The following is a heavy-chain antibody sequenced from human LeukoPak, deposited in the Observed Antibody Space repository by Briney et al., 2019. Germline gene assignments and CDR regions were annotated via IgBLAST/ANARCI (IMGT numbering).Heavy chain of an antibody. V-gene: IGHV3-74*01. D-gene: IGHD3-16*01. CDR1: GFTFSSDW. Sequence: GGSLRLSCAASGFTFSSDWMHWVRQAPGKGLVWVSRISGDGSSTSHAVSEKGRFTPPRDNATNTLFLQTNSLRVEDTAVYYRARGYRNYGHGWGQGTLVTVS. CDR2: ISGDGSST. J-gene: IGHJ4*02. CDR3: ARGYRNYGHG.